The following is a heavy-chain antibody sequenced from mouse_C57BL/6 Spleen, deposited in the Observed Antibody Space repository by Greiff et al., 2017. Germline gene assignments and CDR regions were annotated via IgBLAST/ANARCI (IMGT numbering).Heavy chain of an antibody. D-gene: IGHD1-1*01. CDR1: GFNIKDYY. CDR2: IDPEDGET. V-gene: IGHV14-2*01. CDR3: ALITTVVVGAMDY. Sequence: VQLQQSGAELVKPGASVKLSCTASGFNIKDYYMHWVKQRTEQGLEWIGRIDPEDGETKYAPKFQGKATITADTSSNTAYMQLSSLTSEDTAVYYCALITTVVVGAMDYWGQGTSVTVSS. J-gene: IGHJ4*01.